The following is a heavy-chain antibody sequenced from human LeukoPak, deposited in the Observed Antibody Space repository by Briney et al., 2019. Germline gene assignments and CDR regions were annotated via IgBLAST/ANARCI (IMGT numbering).Heavy chain of an antibody. CDR1: GGSISSYY. Sequence: SETLSLTCTVSGGSISSYYWSWIRQPPGKGLEWIGYIYYSGSTNYNPSLKSPVTISVDTSKNQFSLKLSSVTAADTAVYYCARGSQLWLPFDYWGQGTLVTVSS. CDR3: ARGSQLWLPFDY. V-gene: IGHV4-59*01. J-gene: IGHJ4*02. CDR2: IYYSGST. D-gene: IGHD5-18*01.